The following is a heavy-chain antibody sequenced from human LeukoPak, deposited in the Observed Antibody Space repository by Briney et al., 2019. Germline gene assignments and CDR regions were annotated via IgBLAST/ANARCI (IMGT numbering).Heavy chain of an antibody. D-gene: IGHD6-19*01. CDR1: GYTFTSNF. CDR2: INPGTGAT. V-gene: IGHV1-46*01. J-gene: IGHJ4*02. CDR3: ARRHAGQWLDYFDY. Sequence: ASVKVSCKASGYTFTSNFMHWVRQAPGQGLEWTGLINPGTGATTYAQKFQGRVTMTRDTSTRTFYMELSSLRSEDTAMYYCARRHAGQWLDYFDYWGQGTLVTVSS.